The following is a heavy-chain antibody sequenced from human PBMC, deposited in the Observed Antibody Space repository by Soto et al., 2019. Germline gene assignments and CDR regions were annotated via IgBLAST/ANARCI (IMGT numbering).Heavy chain of an antibody. CDR2: INSGGGTT. D-gene: IGHD3-10*01. CDR1: GFTFSSYW. Sequence: GGSLRLXXXXSGFTFSSYWMHWFRQAPGKGLVWVSRINSGGGTTTYADSVKGRFTISRDNAKNTLYLQMNGLRAEDTAVYYCARWFTYGNFDYFDYWGQGTQVTVSS. J-gene: IGHJ4*02. V-gene: IGHV3-74*01. CDR3: ARWFTYGNFDYFDY.